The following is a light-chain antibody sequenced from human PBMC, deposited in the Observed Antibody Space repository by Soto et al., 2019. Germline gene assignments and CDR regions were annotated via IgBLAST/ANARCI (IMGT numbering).Light chain of an antibody. J-gene: IGKJ2*01. CDR2: AAS. CDR3: QQSYSTPRT. Sequence: DIQMTQSPSSLSASVGDRVTITCRASQSMSSYLNWYQQKPGKAPKLLIYAASSLQSGVPSRFSGIGSGTDFTLTISSLQPEDFATYYCQQSYSTPRTFDQGTKLEIK. CDR1: QSMSSY. V-gene: IGKV1-39*01.